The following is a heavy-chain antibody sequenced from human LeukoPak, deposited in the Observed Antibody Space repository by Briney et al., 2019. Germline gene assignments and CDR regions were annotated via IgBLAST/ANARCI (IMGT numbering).Heavy chain of an antibody. J-gene: IGHJ4*02. Sequence: GGSLTLSCAPSGFTFSSYWMHWVRQAPGKGPVWVSRINSDGSSTSYADSVKGRFTISRDNAKNTLYLQMNSLRAEDPSVYYCARDYAEDYGGNSGAPIDYWGQGTLVTVSS. V-gene: IGHV3-74*01. CDR1: GFTFSSYW. D-gene: IGHD4-23*01. CDR2: INSDGSST. CDR3: ARDYAEDYGGNSGAPIDY.